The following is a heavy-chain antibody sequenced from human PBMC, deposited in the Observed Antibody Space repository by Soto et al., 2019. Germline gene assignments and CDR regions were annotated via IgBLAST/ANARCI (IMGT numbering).Heavy chain of an antibody. Sequence: SVKVSCKASGFTFTSSAVQWVRQARGQRLEWIGWIVVGSGNTNYAQKFQERVTIIRDMSTSTAYMELSSLRSEDTAVYYCAADLGTTVTMLDYWGQGTLVTVSS. D-gene: IGHD4-17*01. CDR3: AADLGTTVTMLDY. J-gene: IGHJ4*02. V-gene: IGHV1-58*01. CDR2: IVVGSGNT. CDR1: GFTFTSSA.